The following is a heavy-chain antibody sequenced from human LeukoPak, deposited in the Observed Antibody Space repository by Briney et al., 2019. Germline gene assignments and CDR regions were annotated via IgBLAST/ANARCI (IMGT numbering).Heavy chain of an antibody. D-gene: IGHD3-22*01. CDR2: ISAYNGNT. Sequence: GASVKVSCKASGYTFTSYGISWVRQAPGQGLEWMGWISAYNGNTNYAQKLQGRVTMTTDTSTSTAYMELRSLRSDDTAVYYCARDRRYPHYYDSSGYSDYWGQGTLVTVSS. CDR3: ARDRRYPHYYDSSGYSDY. CDR1: GYTFTSYG. V-gene: IGHV1-18*01. J-gene: IGHJ4*02.